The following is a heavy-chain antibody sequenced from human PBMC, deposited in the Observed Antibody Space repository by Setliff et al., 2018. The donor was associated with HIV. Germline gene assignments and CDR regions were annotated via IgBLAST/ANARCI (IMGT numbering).Heavy chain of an antibody. J-gene: IGHJ4*02. Sequence: ASVKVSCKASGYTFIDYFIHWVRQAPGQGLEWMGWINIKNGNTNYGQKLQGRVTMTTDTSTSTAYMELRSLRSDDTAVYYCARDAPGNTEAAPDYWGQGTLVTVSS. CDR3: ARDAPGNTEAAPDY. CDR2: INIKNGNT. D-gene: IGHD6-6*01. CDR1: GYTFIDYF. V-gene: IGHV1-18*01.